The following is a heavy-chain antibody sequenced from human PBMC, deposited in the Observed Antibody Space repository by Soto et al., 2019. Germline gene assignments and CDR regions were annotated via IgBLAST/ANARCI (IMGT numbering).Heavy chain of an antibody. CDR1: GGSISSGGYY. Sequence: QVQLQESGPGLVKPSQTLSLTCTVSGGSISSGGYYWSWIRQHPGKGLEWIGYIYYSGSTYYNPSLKSRVTISVDTSKNQFSLKLSSVTAADTAVYYCARFDALGLVVVTAIPHYGMDVWGQGTTVTVSS. J-gene: IGHJ6*02. CDR3: ARFDALGLVVVTAIPHYGMDV. V-gene: IGHV4-31*03. CDR2: IYYSGST. D-gene: IGHD2-21*02.